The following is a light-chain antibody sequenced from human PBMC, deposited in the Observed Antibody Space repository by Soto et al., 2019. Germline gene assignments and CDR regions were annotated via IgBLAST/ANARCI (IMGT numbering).Light chain of an antibody. V-gene: IGKV3-15*01. CDR1: QSVNTK. CDR2: GAS. CDR3: QQYNNFPPHT. J-gene: IGKJ2*01. Sequence: EIVMTQSPATLSVSPGESATLSCRASQSVNTKLAWYQQKPGRAPRLLIHGASTRATGIPARFSGSGSGTDFTLIISSLQYEDFAVDYGQQYNNFPPHTFGQGTKLEI.